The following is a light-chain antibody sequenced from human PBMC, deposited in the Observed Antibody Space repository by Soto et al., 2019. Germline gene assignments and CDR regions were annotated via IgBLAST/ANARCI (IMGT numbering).Light chain of an antibody. CDR3: SSYTSSSTRYV. V-gene: IGLV2-14*01. CDR2: DVS. J-gene: IGLJ1*01. CDR1: SSDVGGYNY. Sequence: QSALTQPASVSGSPGQSITISCTGTSSDVGGYNYVSWYQQHPGKAPKLMIYDVSNRPSGVSNRFSGSKSGNTASLTISGLHAEDEAAYYRSSYTSSSTRYVLGTGTKVTVL.